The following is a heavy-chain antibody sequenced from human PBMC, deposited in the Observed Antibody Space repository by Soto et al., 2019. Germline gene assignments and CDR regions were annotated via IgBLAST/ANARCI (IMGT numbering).Heavy chain of an antibody. CDR3: ARDSVAYCGGDCYSLYAFDI. Sequence: ASVKVSCKASGGTFSSYAISWVRQAPGQGLEWMGGIIPIFGTANYAQKLQGRVTITADESTSTAYMELSSLRSEDTAVYYCARDSVAYCGGDCYSLYAFDIWGQGTMVTVSS. V-gene: IGHV1-69*13. CDR1: GGTFSSYA. J-gene: IGHJ3*02. D-gene: IGHD2-21*02. CDR2: IIPIFGTA.